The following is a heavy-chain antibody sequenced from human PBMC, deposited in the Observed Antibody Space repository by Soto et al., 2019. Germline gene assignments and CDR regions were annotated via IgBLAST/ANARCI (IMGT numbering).Heavy chain of an antibody. J-gene: IGHJ4*02. CDR1: GFTFSSYA. CDR3: VKGEYYYDSSGYYPFDY. CDR2: ICTNGGST. D-gene: IGHD3-22*01. V-gene: IGHV3-64D*06. Sequence: GSLRLSCSASGFTFSSYAMHWVRQAPGKGLEYVSSICTNGGSTHYADSVKGRFTISRDNSMNTQYLQMSSLRADDTVVYYCVKGEYYYDSSGYYPFDYWGQGTLVTVSS.